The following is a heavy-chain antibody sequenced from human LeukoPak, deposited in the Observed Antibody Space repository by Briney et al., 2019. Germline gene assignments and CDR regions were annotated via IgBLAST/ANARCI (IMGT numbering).Heavy chain of an antibody. Sequence: PSETLSLTCTVSGGSISSYYWSWIRQPPGKGLEWIGYIYYSGSTNYNPPLKSRVTISVDTSKNQFSLKLSSVTAADTAVYYCASGYYDSSGYYYYFDYWGQGTLVTVSS. V-gene: IGHV4-59*01. CDR2: IYYSGST. CDR1: GGSISSYY. J-gene: IGHJ4*02. D-gene: IGHD3-22*01. CDR3: ASGYYDSSGYYYYFDY.